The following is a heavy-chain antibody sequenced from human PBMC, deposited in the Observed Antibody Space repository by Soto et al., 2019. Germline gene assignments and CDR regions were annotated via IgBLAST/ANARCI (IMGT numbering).Heavy chain of an antibody. CDR1: GGSISSYY. Sequence: QVQLQESGPGLVKPSETLSLTCTVSGGSISSYYWSWIRQPPGKGLEWIGYIYYSGSTRYNPSLKSRITISVVRAKNQFSLKLRSVTTADTAVYFCTRDYEPDWYFNLWGRGTLVTVSS. CDR3: TRDYEPDWYFNL. J-gene: IGHJ2*01. D-gene: IGHD3-3*01. CDR2: IYYSGST. V-gene: IGHV4-59*01.